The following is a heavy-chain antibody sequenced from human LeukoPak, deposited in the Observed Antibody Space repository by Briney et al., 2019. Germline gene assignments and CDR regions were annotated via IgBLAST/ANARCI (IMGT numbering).Heavy chain of an antibody. CDR2: IWYDGSNK. J-gene: IGHJ4*02. Sequence: QPGRSLRLSCAASGFTFNSYGMHWVRQAPGKGLEWVAVIWYDGSNKYYAGSVKGRFTISRDNSKNTLYLQMNSLRAEDTAVYYCATVAGRFYGSGSYQGLDCWGQGTLVTVSS. V-gene: IGHV3-33*01. CDR1: GFTFNSYG. D-gene: IGHD3-10*01. CDR3: ATVAGRFYGSGSYQGLDC.